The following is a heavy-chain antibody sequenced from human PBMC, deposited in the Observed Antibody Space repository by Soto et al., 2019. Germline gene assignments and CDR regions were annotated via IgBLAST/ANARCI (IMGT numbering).Heavy chain of an antibody. CDR3: ARVPGHVLEWLLVPYGMDV. Sequence: PSETLSLTCTVSGGSISSGGYYWSWIRQHPGKGLEWIGYIYYSGSTYYNPSLKSRVTISVDASKNQFSLKLSSVTAADTAVYYCARVPGHVLEWLLVPYGMDVWGQGTTVTVSS. D-gene: IGHD3-3*01. J-gene: IGHJ6*02. CDR2: IYYSGST. CDR1: GGSISSGGYY. V-gene: IGHV4-31*03.